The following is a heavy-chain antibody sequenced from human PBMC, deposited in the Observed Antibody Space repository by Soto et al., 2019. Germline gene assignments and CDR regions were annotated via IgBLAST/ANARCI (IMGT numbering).Heavy chain of an antibody. D-gene: IGHD3-16*02. CDR2: ISGSGDRR. CDR3: AKASTYEYVWGSFRYYFNS. Sequence: EVQLLDSGGGLVQPGGSLRLSCEASGFPFSTYAMSWVRQAPGKGLEWVSGISGSGDRRHYIESVKGRFTISRDNTKNTLYLQMNSLRAEDTAVYYCAKASTYEYVWGSFRYYFNSWGQGTLVTVSS. CDR1: GFPFSTYA. V-gene: IGHV3-23*01. J-gene: IGHJ4*02.